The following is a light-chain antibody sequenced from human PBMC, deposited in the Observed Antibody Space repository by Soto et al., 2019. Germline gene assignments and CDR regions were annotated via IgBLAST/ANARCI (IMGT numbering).Light chain of an antibody. CDR2: GAS. J-gene: IGKJ5*01. CDR1: QSVSSN. V-gene: IGKV3-15*01. CDR3: QQYNNWPIT. Sequence: EIVMTQSPATLSVSPGERATLSCRTSQSVSSNLAWYQQKPGQAPRLLIYGASTRATGIPARFSGSGSGTEFTLTLSSLQSEDFAVYYCQQYNNWPITFGQGTRLEI.